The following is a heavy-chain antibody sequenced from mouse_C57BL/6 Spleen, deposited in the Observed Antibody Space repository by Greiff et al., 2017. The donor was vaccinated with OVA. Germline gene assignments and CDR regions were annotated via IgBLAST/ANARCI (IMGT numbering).Heavy chain of an antibody. D-gene: IGHD2-4*01. V-gene: IGHV1-55*01. J-gene: IGHJ2*01. Sequence: QVQLQQSGAELVKPGASVKMSCKASGYTFTSYWITWVKQRPGQGLEWIGDIYPGSGSTNYNEKFKSKATLTVDTSSSTAYMQLSSLTSEDSADYYGARDDYDYFGYWGQGTTLTVSS. CDR3: ARDDYDYFGY. CDR1: GYTFTSYW. CDR2: IYPGSGST.